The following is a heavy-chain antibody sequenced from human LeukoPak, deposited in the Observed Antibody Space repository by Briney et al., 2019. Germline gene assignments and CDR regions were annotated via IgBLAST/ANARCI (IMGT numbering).Heavy chain of an antibody. CDR3: ARDPLLGYYYYYYGMDV. CDR2: INPNSGGT. V-gene: IGHV1-2*06. CDR1: GYTFTGYY. Sequence: ASVKVSCKASGYTFTGYYMHWARQAPGQGLEWMGRINPNSGGTNYAQKFQGRVTMTRDTSISTAYMELSRLRSDDTAVYYCARDPLLGYYYYYYGMDVWGQGTTVTVSS. J-gene: IGHJ6*02. D-gene: IGHD2-15*01.